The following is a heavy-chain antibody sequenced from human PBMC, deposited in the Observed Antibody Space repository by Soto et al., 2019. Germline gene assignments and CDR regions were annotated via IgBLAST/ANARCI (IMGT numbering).Heavy chain of an antibody. CDR3: ARDLFPAGHGSLLVDY. Sequence: QVQLVQSGAEVKKPGASVKVSCKASGYTFTSYGISWVRQAPGQGLEWMGWISAYNGNTNYAHKLRGRVTMTTDTSTSTAYMELRSLRSDDTAVYYCARDLFPAGHGSLLVDYWGQRTLVTVSS. J-gene: IGHJ4*02. CDR1: GYTFTSYG. D-gene: IGHD2-15*01. CDR2: ISAYNGNT. V-gene: IGHV1-18*01.